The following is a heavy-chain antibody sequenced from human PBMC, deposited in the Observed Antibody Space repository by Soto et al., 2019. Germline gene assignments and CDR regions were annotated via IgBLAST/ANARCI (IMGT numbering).Heavy chain of an antibody. J-gene: IGHJ4*02. CDR1: GFTFSSYA. CDR3: AKAREYDSGDRYDYYFDS. D-gene: IGHD4-17*01. CDR2: ISGSGGST. Sequence: EVQLLESGGGLVQPGGSLRLSCAASGFTFSSYAMSWVRQAPGKGLEWVSAISGSGGSTYYADPVKGRFTISRDNSKNTLYLQMNSLRAEDTAVYYCAKAREYDSGDRYDYYFDSWGQGTLVTVSS. V-gene: IGHV3-23*01.